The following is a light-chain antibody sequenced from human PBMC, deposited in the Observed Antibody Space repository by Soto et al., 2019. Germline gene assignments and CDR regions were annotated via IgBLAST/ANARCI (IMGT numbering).Light chain of an antibody. V-gene: IGKV3-20*01. Sequence: IVLTQSPGTLSLSPGDGVTLSCRASQSVNTKLAWYQQKPGQAPTLLMSGASNRASGVPVRFSGSGSGTDFTLTISRLEPEDFALYDCQQYGGSPITFGLGTRLEIK. CDR2: GAS. CDR3: QQYGGSPIT. CDR1: QSVNTK. J-gene: IGKJ5*01.